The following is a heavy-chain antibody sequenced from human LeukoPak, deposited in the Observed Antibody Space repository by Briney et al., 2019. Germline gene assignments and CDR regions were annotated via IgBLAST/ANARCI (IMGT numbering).Heavy chain of an antibody. Sequence: PGGSLRLSCAGFGFDFTKYWMTWVRQAPGKGPEWVADIKQDGHEKYYVASVEGRFTISRDNDRYALYLQMNSLRAEDTAVYYCVVNEAEYYYDSSGSLLGYWGQGTLVTVSS. J-gene: IGHJ4*02. V-gene: IGHV3-7*01. CDR3: VVNEAEYYYDSSGSLLGY. CDR2: IKQDGHEK. CDR1: GFDFTKYW. D-gene: IGHD3-22*01.